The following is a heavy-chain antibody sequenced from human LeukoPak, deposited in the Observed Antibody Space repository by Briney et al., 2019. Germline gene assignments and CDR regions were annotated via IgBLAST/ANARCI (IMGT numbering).Heavy chain of an antibody. CDR1: GFTVSTNY. D-gene: IGHD6-13*01. CDR3: ASPESVELAGSRLDI. CDR2: IYSGGST. V-gene: IGHV3-66*01. J-gene: IGHJ3*02. Sequence: PGGSLRLSCAVSGFTVSTNYMSWVRQAPGKGLEWVSVIYSGGSTYYADSVKGRFTISRDNSKNTLYLQMNSLRAEDTAVYYCASPESVELAGSRLDIWGQGTMVTVSS.